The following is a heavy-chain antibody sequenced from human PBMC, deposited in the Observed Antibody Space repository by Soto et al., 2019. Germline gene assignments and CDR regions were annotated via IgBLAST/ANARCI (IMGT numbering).Heavy chain of an antibody. CDR1: GFSLTTPAMG. J-gene: IGHJ1*01. CDR2: IYWDDNE. V-gene: IGHV2-5*02. Sequence: QITLKESGPTLVKPTQTLTLTCTFSGFSLTTPAMGVGWIRQPPGQALEWLALIYWDDNEYYSPSLKNRLAIIKDTSKNQLVLTMTHMDPVDTATYFCAHGVGYSNGWQYFHTWGQGTLVTVSS. CDR3: AHGVGYSNGWQYFHT. D-gene: IGHD6-19*01.